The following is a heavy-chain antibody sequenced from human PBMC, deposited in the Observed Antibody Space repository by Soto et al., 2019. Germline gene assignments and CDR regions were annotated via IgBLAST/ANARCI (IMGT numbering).Heavy chain of an antibody. V-gene: IGHV1-18*01. CDR1: SYSFGSYG. J-gene: IGHJ6*03. CDR2: INADNGKT. Sequence: QVQLVQSGGEVQKPGASVTVSCKASSYSFGSYGMRWVRQATGQGIEWMGWINADNGKTSYVEKLQGRVIMTTDTSTSIDYMELRSLTSDDTVVYFCARRGYHGTDRYVNFYYMDVWGKGTPVTVSS. CDR3: ARRGYHGTDRYVNFYYMDV. D-gene: IGHD3-10*01.